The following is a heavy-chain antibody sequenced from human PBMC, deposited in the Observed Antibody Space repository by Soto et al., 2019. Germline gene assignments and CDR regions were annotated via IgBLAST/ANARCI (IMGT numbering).Heavy chain of an antibody. Sequence: QVQLQESGPGLVKPSETLSLTCTVSGGSISSYYWSWIRQPPGKGLEWIGYIYYSGSTNYNPSLKSRVTISVATSKNQFSLKLSSVTAADTAVYYCASDRGYPETYGMDVWGQGTTVTVSS. CDR3: ASDRGYPETYGMDV. D-gene: IGHD3-10*01. J-gene: IGHJ6*02. CDR1: GGSISSYY. V-gene: IGHV4-59*01. CDR2: IYYSGST.